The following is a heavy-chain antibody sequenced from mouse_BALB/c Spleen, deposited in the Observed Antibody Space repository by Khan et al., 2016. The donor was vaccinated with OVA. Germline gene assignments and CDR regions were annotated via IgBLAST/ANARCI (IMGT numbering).Heavy chain of an antibody. D-gene: IGHD2-1*01. CDR3: ARSPYGSCFAY. Sequence: QVQLQQSGPELVKPGASVKMSCKASGYTFTDYSMSWVKQRTGQGLEWIGEIYSGSGSTYYNDKFKGKATLTADTSSNTAYMHLSSLTSEDSAVYFCARSPYGSCFAYWGQGTPLTVSA. V-gene: IGHV1-77*01. CDR2: IYSGSGST. J-gene: IGHJ3*01. CDR1: GYTFTDYS.